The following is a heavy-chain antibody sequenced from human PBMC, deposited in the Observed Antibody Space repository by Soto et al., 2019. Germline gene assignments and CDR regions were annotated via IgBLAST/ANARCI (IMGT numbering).Heavy chain of an antibody. CDR3: AKDLGYYDFWSGYSSDY. Sequence: GGSLRLSCAASGFTVSSNYMSWVRQAPGKGLEWVSVIYSGGSTYYADSVKGRFTISRDNSKNTLYLQMNSLRAEDTAVYYCAKDLGYYDFWSGYSSDYWGQGTLVTVSS. D-gene: IGHD3-3*01. CDR2: IYSGGST. CDR1: GFTVSSNY. V-gene: IGHV3-53*01. J-gene: IGHJ4*02.